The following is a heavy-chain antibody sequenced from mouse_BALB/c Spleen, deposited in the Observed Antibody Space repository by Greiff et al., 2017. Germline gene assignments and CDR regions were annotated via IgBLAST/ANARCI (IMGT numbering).Heavy chain of an antibody. CDR2: ISSGGST. V-gene: IGHV5-6-5*01. Sequence: EVHLVESGGGLVKPGGSLKLSCAASGFTFSSYAMSWVRQTPEKRLEWVASISSGGSTYYPDSVKGRFTISRDNARNILYLQMSSLRSEDTAMYYCARANYYGSAWFAYWGQGTLVTVSA. D-gene: IGHD1-1*01. CDR1: GFTFSSYA. J-gene: IGHJ3*01. CDR3: ARANYYGSAWFAY.